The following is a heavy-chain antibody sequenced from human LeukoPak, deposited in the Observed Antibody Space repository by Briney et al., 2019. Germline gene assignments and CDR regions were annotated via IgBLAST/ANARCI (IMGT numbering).Heavy chain of an antibody. CDR2: IRYDGSNK. D-gene: IGHD2-15*01. Sequence: GGSLRLSCAASGFTFSSYGMHWVRQAPGKGLEWVAFIRYDGSNKYYADSVKGRFTISRDNSKNTLYLLMNSLRAEDTAVYYCAKDDDLEDVVVGPYWGQGTLVTVSS. V-gene: IGHV3-30*02. CDR3: AKDDDLEDVVVGPY. CDR1: GFTFSSYG. J-gene: IGHJ4*02.